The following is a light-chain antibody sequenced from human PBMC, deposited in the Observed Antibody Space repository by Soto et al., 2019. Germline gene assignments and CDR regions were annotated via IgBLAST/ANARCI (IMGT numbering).Light chain of an antibody. Sequence: EIVMTQSPATLSVSPGERATLSCRASQSVNSNLAWYQQKPGQAPRLLIYGVSTRATGIPARFSGSGSGTEFILTISSLQSEDFAVYYCQQYNNWPPLTFGGGTKVDIK. CDR3: QQYNNWPPLT. J-gene: IGKJ4*01. V-gene: IGKV3-15*01. CDR1: QSVNSN. CDR2: GVS.